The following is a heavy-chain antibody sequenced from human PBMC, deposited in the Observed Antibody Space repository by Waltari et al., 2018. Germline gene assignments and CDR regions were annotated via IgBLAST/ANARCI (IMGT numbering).Heavy chain of an antibody. Sequence: QVQLVQSGAEVTKPGASVKGSCKASGYTFICYALLWVRQAPGQRLEWMGWINAGNGNTKYSQKFQGRVTITRDTSASTAYMELSSLRSEDTAVYYCARASGWDKGDYYFDYWGQGTLVTVSS. CDR3: ARASGWDKGDYYFDY. J-gene: IGHJ4*02. V-gene: IGHV1-3*01. CDR2: INAGNGNT. CDR1: GYTFICYA. D-gene: IGHD6-19*01.